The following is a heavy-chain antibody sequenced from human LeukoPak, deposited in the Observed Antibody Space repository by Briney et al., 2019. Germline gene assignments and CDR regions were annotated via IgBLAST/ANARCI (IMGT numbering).Heavy chain of an antibody. CDR3: ARDYSDGSGYYPLFDN. J-gene: IGHJ4*02. Sequence: SETLSLTCTVSGGSISSHYWSWIRQPAGRGLEWIGRFYTSGSTNYNPSLKSRVSMSVDTSKNQFSLKLNSVTAADTAVYYCARDYSDGSGYYPLFDNWGQGTLVTVSS. CDR1: GGSISSHY. V-gene: IGHV4-4*07. D-gene: IGHD3-22*01. CDR2: FYTSGST.